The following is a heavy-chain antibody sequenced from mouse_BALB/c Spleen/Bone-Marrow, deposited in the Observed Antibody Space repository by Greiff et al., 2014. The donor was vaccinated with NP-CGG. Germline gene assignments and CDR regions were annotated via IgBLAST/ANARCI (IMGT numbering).Heavy chain of an antibody. CDR2: IYPGGGYT. CDR1: GYTFTNYW. V-gene: IGHV1-63*02. CDR3: AREVRQYFDV. J-gene: IGHJ1*01. D-gene: IGHD2-14*01. Sequence: QVQLQQPGAELVRPGTSVKISCKASGYTFTNYWLGWVKQRPGHGLEWIGDIYPGGGYTNYNEKFKGKATLTADTSSSTAYMQLSSLTSEDAAVYFCAREVRQYFDVWGAGTTVTVSS.